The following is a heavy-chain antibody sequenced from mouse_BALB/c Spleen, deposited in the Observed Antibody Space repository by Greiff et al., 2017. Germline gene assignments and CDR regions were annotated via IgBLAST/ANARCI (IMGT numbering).Heavy chain of an antibody. D-gene: IGHD2-2*01. CDR3: ARGGLCDFDY. CDR2: IDPSDSET. CDR1: GYTFTSYW. Sequence: QVQLQQPGAELVKPGAPVKLSCQASGYTFTSYWMHWVKQRPGRGLEWIGRIDPSDSETHYNQKFKDKATLTVDKSSSTAYIQLSSLTSEDSAVYYCARGGLCDFDYWGQGTTLTVSS. V-gene: IGHV1-69*02. J-gene: IGHJ2*01.